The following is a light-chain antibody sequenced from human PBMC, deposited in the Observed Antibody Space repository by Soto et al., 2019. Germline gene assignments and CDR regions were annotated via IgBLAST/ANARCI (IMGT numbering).Light chain of an antibody. V-gene: IGLV2-14*01. CDR2: EVS. CDR1: SSDVGGYNY. J-gene: IGLJ1*01. CDR3: SSYTTNNTYV. Sequence: QSALTQPASVSGSPGQSITISCTGTSSDVGGYNYVSWSQHHPGKAPKLIIYEVSNRPSGASNRFSGSKSGNTASLTISGLQTEDEADYYCSSYTTNNTYVFGTGTKVTVL.